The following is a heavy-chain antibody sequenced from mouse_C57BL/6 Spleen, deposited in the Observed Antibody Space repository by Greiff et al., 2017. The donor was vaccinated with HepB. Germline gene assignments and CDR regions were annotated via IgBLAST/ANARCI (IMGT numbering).Heavy chain of an antibody. CDR1: GYTFTSYG. CDR2: IYPRSGNT. V-gene: IGHV1-81*01. J-gene: IGHJ4*01. Sequence: VKLVESGAELARPGASVKLSCKASGYTFTSYGISWVKQRTGQGLEWIGEIYPRSGNTYYNEKFKGKATLTADKSSSTAYMELRSLTSEDSAVYFCARWGGSSLYAMDYWGQGTSVTVSS. CDR3: ARWGGSSLYAMDY. D-gene: IGHD1-1*01.